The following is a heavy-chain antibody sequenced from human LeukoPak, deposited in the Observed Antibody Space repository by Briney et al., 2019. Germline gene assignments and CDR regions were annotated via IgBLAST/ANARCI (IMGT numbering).Heavy chain of an antibody. V-gene: IGHV3-23*01. D-gene: IGHD6-13*01. CDR2: ISGRGVTT. Sequence: GGSLRLSCAASGFTFSTYALSWVPQAPGKGLEWVSTISGRGVTTYYADSVKGRFTISRDNSKNTLYLQMNSLRAEDTALYYCAGSSSWYFFDYWGQGTLVTVSS. CDR3: AGSSSWYFFDY. J-gene: IGHJ4*02. CDR1: GFTFSTYA.